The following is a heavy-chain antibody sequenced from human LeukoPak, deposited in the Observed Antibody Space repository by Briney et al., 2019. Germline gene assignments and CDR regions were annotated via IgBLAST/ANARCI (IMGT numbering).Heavy chain of an antibody. CDR2: INHSGST. CDR3: ARGRGYSYAD. Sequence: KSSETLSLTCTVSGGSISSSSYYWGWIRQPPGKGLEWIGEINHSGSTNYNPSLKSRVTISVDTSKNQFSLKLSSVTAADTAVYYCARGRGYSYADWGQGTLVTVSS. CDR1: GGSISSSSYY. V-gene: IGHV4-39*07. D-gene: IGHD5-18*01. J-gene: IGHJ4*02.